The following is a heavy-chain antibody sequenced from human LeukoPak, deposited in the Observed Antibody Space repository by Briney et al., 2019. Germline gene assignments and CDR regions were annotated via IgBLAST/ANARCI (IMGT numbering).Heavy chain of an antibody. CDR1: GGTFSRYA. J-gene: IGHJ6*03. D-gene: IGHD2-21*02. V-gene: IGHV1-69*05. CDR3: ARATVVTYRGSYYYYYMDV. Sequence: SSVKVSCKAYGGTFSRYAISWVRQAAGQGLEWMGGIIPIFGTANYAQKFQGRVTITTDESTSTAYMELSSLRSEDTAVYYCARATVVTYRGSYYYYYMDVWGKGTTVTVSS. CDR2: IIPIFGTA.